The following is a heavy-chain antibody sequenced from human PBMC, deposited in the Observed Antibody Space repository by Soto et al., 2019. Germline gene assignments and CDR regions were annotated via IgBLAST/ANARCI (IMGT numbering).Heavy chain of an antibody. J-gene: IGHJ4*02. Sequence: GGSLRLSCTASGFTSNTHWMHWVRQAPGKGLVWVSRIYFDGITTNYADSVKGRLTVSRDNAKNTVYLHVNTLRDEDTAVYYCARGGAMGVDYWGQGTLVTVSS. V-gene: IGHV3-74*01. CDR2: IYFDGITT. CDR1: GFTSNTHW. CDR3: ARGGAMGVDY. D-gene: IGHD1-26*01.